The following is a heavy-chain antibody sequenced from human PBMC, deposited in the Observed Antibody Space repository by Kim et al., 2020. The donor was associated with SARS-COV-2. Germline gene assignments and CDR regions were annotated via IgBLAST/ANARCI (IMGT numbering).Heavy chain of an antibody. CDR2: INPSGGST. Sequence: ASVKVSCKASGYTFTSYYMHWVRQAPGQGLEWMGIINPSGGSTSYAQKFQGRVTMTRDTSTSTVYMELSSLRSEDTAVYYCARGKFEMATIHSTRKYYFDYWGQGTLVTVSS. D-gene: IGHD5-12*01. CDR3: ARGKFEMATIHSTRKYYFDY. V-gene: IGHV1-46*01. J-gene: IGHJ4*02. CDR1: GYTFTSYY.